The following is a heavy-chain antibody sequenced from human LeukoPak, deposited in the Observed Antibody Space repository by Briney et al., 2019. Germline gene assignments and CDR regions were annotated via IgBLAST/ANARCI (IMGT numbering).Heavy chain of an antibody. D-gene: IGHD6-19*01. Sequence: GGSLRLSCAASGFTFSSYAMSWVRQALGKGLEWVSVISGSGSSTYYADSVKGRFTISRDNSKNTLYLQMNSLRAEDTAVYYCARYNSSGWYQEGFDYWGQGTLVTVSS. J-gene: IGHJ4*02. CDR3: ARYNSSGWYQEGFDY. V-gene: IGHV3-23*01. CDR1: GFTFSSYA. CDR2: ISGSGSST.